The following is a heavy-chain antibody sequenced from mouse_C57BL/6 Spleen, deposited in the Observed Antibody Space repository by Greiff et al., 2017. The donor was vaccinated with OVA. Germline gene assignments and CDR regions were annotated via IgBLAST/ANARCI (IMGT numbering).Heavy chain of an antibody. Sequence: QVQLQQPGAELVMPGASVKLSCKASGYTFTSYWMHWVKQRPGQGLEWIGEIDPSDSYTYYNQKVKGKSTLTVDKYSSTAYMQHRSLTSEDSTVYYCARSWETHYYAMDYWGQGTSVTVSS. CDR3: ARSWETHYYAMDY. D-gene: IGHD4-1*01. CDR1: GYTFTSYW. J-gene: IGHJ4*01. V-gene: IGHV1-69*01. CDR2: IDPSDSYT.